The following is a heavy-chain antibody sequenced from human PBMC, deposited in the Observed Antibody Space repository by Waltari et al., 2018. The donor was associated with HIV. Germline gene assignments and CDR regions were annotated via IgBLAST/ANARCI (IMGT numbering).Heavy chain of an antibody. CDR1: GFTFISYW. V-gene: IGHV3-74*01. J-gene: IGHJ3*02. Sequence: EVQLVESGVGLVQPGGALSLSCAASGFTFISYWMHWVRQAPGKGLVWVSRINSDGSSTSYADSVKGRFTISRDNAKNTLYLQMNSLRAEDTAVYYCARDPGSYSDAFDIWGQGTMVTVSS. D-gene: IGHD2-15*01. CDR3: ARDPGSYSDAFDI. CDR2: INSDGSST.